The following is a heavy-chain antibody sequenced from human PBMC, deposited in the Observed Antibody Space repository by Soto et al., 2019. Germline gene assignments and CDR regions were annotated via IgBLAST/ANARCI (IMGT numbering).Heavy chain of an antibody. Sequence: GGSLRLSCAASGFTFSSYGMHWVRQAPGKGLEWVAVIGDDGSKKYYADAVKGRVTSSRDNAKNTLYLQMNSLRAEDKAVYYCARVRGPLATSIYYYTDVWGKGSTVTVTS. V-gene: IGHV3-33*01. D-gene: IGHD5-12*01. CDR2: IGDDGSKK. CDR3: ARVRGPLATSIYYYTDV. J-gene: IGHJ6*03. CDR1: GFTFSSYG.